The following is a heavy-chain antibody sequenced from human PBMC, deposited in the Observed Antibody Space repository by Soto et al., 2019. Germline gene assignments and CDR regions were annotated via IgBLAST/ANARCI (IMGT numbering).Heavy chain of an antibody. D-gene: IGHD4-17*01. CDR3: ARTNGYLDY. CDR2: TYYRSKRHH. V-gene: IGHV6-1*01. Sequence: PSQTLSLTCAISGDSVSSNNAAWNWIRQSPSRGLEWLGRTYYRSKRHHESAASVNVRITINPDTSKNQFSLQLNSVTPEDAAVYYCARTNGYLDYWGQGTLVTVSS. CDR1: GDSVSSNNAA. J-gene: IGHJ4*02.